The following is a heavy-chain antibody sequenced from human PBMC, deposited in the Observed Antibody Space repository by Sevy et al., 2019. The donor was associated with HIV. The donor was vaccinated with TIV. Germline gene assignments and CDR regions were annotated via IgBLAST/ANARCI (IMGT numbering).Heavy chain of an antibody. V-gene: IGHV3-15*07. CDR1: GLTLSYAW. D-gene: IGHD1-7*01. CDR2: IKRKTNAETR. CDR3: AAGTGTSDFDY. Sequence: GGSLRLSCAASGLTLSYAWMNWVRQAPGKGLEWFGRIKRKTNAETRDFAAPVRGSFGISRDDSANTVYLVMNNLKPEDTGVYYCAAGTGTSDFDYWGQGTLVTVSS. J-gene: IGHJ4*02.